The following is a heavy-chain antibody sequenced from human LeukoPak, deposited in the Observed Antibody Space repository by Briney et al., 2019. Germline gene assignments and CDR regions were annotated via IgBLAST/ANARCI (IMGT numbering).Heavy chain of an antibody. CDR2: IYYSGST. Sequence: PSETLSLTCTVSGDSISSYYWSWIRQPPGKGLEWIGYIYYSGSTNYNPSLKSRVTISVDTSKNQFSLKLSSVTAADTAVYYCARDGGRQWLRSWDAFDIWGQGTMVTVSS. V-gene: IGHV4-59*01. D-gene: IGHD5-12*01. J-gene: IGHJ3*02. CDR3: ARDGGRQWLRSWDAFDI. CDR1: GDSISSYY.